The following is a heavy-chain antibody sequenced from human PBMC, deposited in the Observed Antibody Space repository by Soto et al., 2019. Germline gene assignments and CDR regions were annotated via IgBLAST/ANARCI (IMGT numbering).Heavy chain of an antibody. CDR1: GYTFTSYY. CDR3: ARDTRITIIVVVTQIDY. J-gene: IGHJ4*02. Sequence: ASVKVSFKASGYTFTSYYMHWVRQAPGQGLEWMGIINPSGGSTSYAQKFQGRVTMTRDTSTSTVYMELSSLRSEDTAVYYCARDTRITIIVVVTQIDYWAQRTLVTVSS. D-gene: IGHD3-22*01. CDR2: INPSGGST. V-gene: IGHV1-46*01.